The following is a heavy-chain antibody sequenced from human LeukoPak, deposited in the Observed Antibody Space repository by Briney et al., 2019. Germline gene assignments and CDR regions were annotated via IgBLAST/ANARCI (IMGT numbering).Heavy chain of an antibody. CDR2: IYTSGDT. CDR1: GFTVSTKY. J-gene: IGHJ4*02. D-gene: IGHD2-2*02. CDR3: ARGLYTTRHLSHFDY. V-gene: IGHV3-53*01. Sequence: PGGSLRLSCAASGFTVSTKYMSWVRQAPGEGLEWVSTIYTSGDTYYAASVKGRFTISRDDSKNTLYLQVNSLRAEDTAVYYCARGLYTTRHLSHFDYWGQGTLVTVSS.